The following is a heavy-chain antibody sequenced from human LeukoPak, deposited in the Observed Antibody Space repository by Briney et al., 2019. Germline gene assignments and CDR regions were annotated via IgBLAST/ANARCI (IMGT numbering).Heavy chain of an antibody. CDR3: AKDRGY. CDR2: ISGSGDAT. Sequence: GGSLRPSCAASGFTFSSFTMTWVRQAPGKGLEWVSGISGSGDATYYADSVKGRFTISRDNSKNTLYLQMSSLRAEDTAVYYCAKDRGYWNQGTLVTVTS. V-gene: IGHV3-23*01. J-gene: IGHJ4*02. CDR1: GFTFSSFT.